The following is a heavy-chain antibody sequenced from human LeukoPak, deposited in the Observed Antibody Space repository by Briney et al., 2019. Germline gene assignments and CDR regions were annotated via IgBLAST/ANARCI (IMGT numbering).Heavy chain of an antibody. CDR1: GGSLSGYY. J-gene: IGHJ4*02. D-gene: IGHD3-22*01. CDR2: INHSGST. CDR3: ARGGPGDSRD. Sequence: SETLSLTCAVYGGSLSGYYWSWIRQPPGKGLEWIGEINHSGSTNYNPSLKSRVTISVDTSKNQFSLKLSSVTAADTAVYYCARGGPGDSRDWGQGTLVTVSS. V-gene: IGHV4-34*01.